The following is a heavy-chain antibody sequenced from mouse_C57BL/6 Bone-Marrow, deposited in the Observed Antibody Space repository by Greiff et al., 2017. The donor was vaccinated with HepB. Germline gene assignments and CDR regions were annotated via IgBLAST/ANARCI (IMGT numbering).Heavy chain of an antibody. Sequence: EVQLQESGAELVRPGASVKLSCTASGFNIKDDYMHWVKQRPEQGLEWIGWIDPENGDTEYASKFQGKATITADTSSNTAYLQLSSLTSEDTAVYYCTTAYYGPWFAYWGQGTLVTVSA. CDR3: TTAYYGPWFAY. V-gene: IGHV14-4*01. CDR2: IDPENGDT. J-gene: IGHJ3*01. D-gene: IGHD2-10*01. CDR1: GFNIKDDY.